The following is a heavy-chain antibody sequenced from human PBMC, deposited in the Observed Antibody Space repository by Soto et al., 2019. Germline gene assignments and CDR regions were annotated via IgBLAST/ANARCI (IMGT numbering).Heavy chain of an antibody. D-gene: IGHD6-13*01. J-gene: IGHJ4*02. CDR2: ISGSGATT. V-gene: IGHV3-23*01. CDR3: ANIGSSGAPGNF. CDR1: GFTFSTYA. Sequence: EVQVLESGGALVQPGGSLRLSCPASGFTFSTYAMSWVRQTPGKGLDWVSTISGSGATTYYADSVKGRFTISRDNSNNTLSLQMNSLRAEDTAVYYCANIGSSGAPGNFWGQGILVTVSS.